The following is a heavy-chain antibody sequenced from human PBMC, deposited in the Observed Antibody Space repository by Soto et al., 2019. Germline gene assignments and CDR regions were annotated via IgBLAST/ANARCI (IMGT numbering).Heavy chain of an antibody. V-gene: IGHV3-23*01. Sequence: GGSLRLSCAASGVTFSTYAMNWVRQAPGEGLEWISTISNTGGGTFYADSVKGRFTISRDNSNNTVYLQMHSLRAEDTAVYYCARDRGYYYGMDVWGQGTTVTVSS. CDR3: ARDRGYYYGMDV. D-gene: IGHD3-10*01. J-gene: IGHJ6*02. CDR1: GVTFSTYA. CDR2: ISNTGGGT.